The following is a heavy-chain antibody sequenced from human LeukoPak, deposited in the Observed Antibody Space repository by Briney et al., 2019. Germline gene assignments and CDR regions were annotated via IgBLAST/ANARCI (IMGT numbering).Heavy chain of an antibody. CDR1: GFTFSGSA. Sequence: PGGSLRLSCAASGFTFSGSAMHWVRQASGKGLEWVGRIRSKANSYATAYAASVKGRFTISRYDSKNTAYLQMNSLKTEDTAVYYCTRDDYSFDYWGQGTLVTVSS. D-gene: IGHD2-21*02. J-gene: IGHJ4*02. CDR3: TRDDYSFDY. V-gene: IGHV3-73*01. CDR2: IRSKANSYAT.